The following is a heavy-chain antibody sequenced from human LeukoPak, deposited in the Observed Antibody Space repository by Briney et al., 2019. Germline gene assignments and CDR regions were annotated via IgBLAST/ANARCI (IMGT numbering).Heavy chain of an antibody. CDR3: ARRGQGYQYMDV. V-gene: IGHV4-59*08. Sequence: SETLSLTCTVSGVSISTSYWSWIRQAPGKGPEYIGHLYYSGSPNYNPSLKSRVTISADTSRNEISLKVKSMTAADTAVYYCARRGQGYQYMDVWAKGPRSSSP. J-gene: IGHJ6*03. CDR1: GVSISTSY. CDR2: LYYSGSP.